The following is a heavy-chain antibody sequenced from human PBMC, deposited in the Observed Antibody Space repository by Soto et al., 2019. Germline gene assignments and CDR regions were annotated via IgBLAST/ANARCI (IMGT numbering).Heavy chain of an antibody. CDR3: ETPPSFVAAPAWAHSWFDA. CDR2: IIPIFGTA. V-gene: IGHV1-69*13. Sequence: SSVKVSCKASGGTFSNYAISWLRQAPGQGLEWMGGIIPIFGTANYAQKFQGRVTITADESTSTAYMELGSLRSEDTAGYSCETPPSFVAAPAWAHSWFDAWAREPWSPSP. D-gene: IGHD6-6*01. J-gene: IGHJ5*02. CDR1: GGTFSNYA.